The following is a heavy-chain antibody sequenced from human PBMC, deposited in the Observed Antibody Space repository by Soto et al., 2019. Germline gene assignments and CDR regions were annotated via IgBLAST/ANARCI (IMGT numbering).Heavy chain of an antibody. CDR1: GFSFSSYA. Sequence: EMQLLESGGGLVQPGGSLRLSCAASGFSFSSYAMSWVRQAPGKGLEWVSAISGNGGTTYYAGSVRGRFTISRDNSMNTLYLQTNRLRDDGTDRYYCAKEPLAPGSGLYADYRGQGTLVT. D-gene: IGHD6-19*01. V-gene: IGHV3-23*01. CDR2: ISGNGGTT. CDR3: AKEPLAPGSGLYADY. J-gene: IGHJ4*02.